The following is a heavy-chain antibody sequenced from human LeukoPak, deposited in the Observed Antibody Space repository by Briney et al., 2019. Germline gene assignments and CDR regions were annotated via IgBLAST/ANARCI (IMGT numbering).Heavy chain of an antibody. V-gene: IGHV3-48*01. Sequence: GGSLRLSCAASGFTFSSYSMNWVRQAPGKGLEWVSYISSSSSTIYYADSVKGRFTISRDNAKNSLYLQMNSLRAEDTAVYYCARDRGVTMVRGVIPYYFDYWGQGTLVTVSS. D-gene: IGHD3-10*01. CDR1: GFTFSSYS. CDR2: ISSSSSTI. J-gene: IGHJ4*02. CDR3: ARDRGVTMVRGVIPYYFDY.